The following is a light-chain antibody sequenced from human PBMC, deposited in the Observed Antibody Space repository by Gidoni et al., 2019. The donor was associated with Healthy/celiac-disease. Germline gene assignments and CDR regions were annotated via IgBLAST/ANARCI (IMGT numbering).Light chain of an antibody. Sequence: EIVMTQSPATLSVSPGERATPSCSASQSVSSNLAWYQQKPGQAPRLLIYGASPRATGIPARFSGSVSGTEFTLTISSLQSEDFAVYYCQQYNNWPPYSFGQGTKLEIK. J-gene: IGKJ2*03. V-gene: IGKV3-15*01. CDR1: QSVSSN. CDR2: GAS. CDR3: QQYNNWPPYS.